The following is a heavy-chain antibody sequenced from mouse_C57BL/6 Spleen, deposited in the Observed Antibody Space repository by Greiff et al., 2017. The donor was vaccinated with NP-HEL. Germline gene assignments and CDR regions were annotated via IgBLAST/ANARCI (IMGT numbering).Heavy chain of an antibody. CDR1: GFTFSDYG. CDR2: ISSGSSTI. J-gene: IGHJ1*03. CDR3: AKDFYYDCDGARDFDV. D-gene: IGHD2-4*01. Sequence: EVMLVESGGGLVKPGGSLKLSCAASGFTFSDYGMHWVRQAPEKGLEWVAYISSGSSTIYYADTVKGRVTISRDNAKNTLFLQMTSLRSEDTAMYYCAKDFYYDCDGARDFDVWGTATTVTVA. V-gene: IGHV5-17*01.